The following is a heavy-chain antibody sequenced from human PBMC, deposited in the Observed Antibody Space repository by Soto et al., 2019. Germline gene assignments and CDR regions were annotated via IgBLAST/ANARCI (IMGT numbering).Heavy chain of an antibody. CDR2: IYYSGST. D-gene: IGHD6-13*01. V-gene: IGHV4-59*01. J-gene: IGHJ4*02. Sequence: SETLSLTCTVSGGSISSYYWSWIRQPPGKGLEWIGYIYYSGSTSYNPSLKSRVTISVDTSKNQFSLKLSSVTASVSAVYYCASSIAAAGFDYWGQGTLVTVSS. CDR1: GGSISSYY. CDR3: ASSIAAAGFDY.